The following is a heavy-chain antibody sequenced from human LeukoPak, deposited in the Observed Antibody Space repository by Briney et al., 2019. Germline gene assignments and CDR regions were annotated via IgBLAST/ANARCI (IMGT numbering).Heavy chain of an antibody. Sequence: SETLSLTCAVYGGSFSGYYWSWIRQPPGKGLEYIGDVYYTGTTNYNPSLQSRVTMSVDTSKNQFSLRLTSVTAADTAVYYCAKFGTYPVHVSYSYYYLDVWGKGTTVTVSS. J-gene: IGHJ6*03. D-gene: IGHD1-26*01. V-gene: IGHV4-59*01. CDR1: GGSFSGYY. CDR3: AKFGTYPVHVSYSYYYLDV. CDR2: VYYTGTT.